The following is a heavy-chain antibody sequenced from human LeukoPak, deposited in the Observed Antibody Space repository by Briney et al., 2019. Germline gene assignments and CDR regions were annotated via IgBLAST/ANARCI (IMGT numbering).Heavy chain of an antibody. V-gene: IGHV1-18*01. CDR2: ISAYNGNT. J-gene: IGHJ4*02. Sequence: ASVKVSCKASGYTFTSYGISWVRQAPGQGLEWMGWISAYNGNTNYAQKLQGRVTMTTDTSTSTAYMELRSLRSDDTAVYYCARTLFLKYYYDSSGYYEDYWDQGTLVTVSS. D-gene: IGHD3-22*01. CDR3: ARTLFLKYYYDSSGYYEDY. CDR1: GYTFTSYG.